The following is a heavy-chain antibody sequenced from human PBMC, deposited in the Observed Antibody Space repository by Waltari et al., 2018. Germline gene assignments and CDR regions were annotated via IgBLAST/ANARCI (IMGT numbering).Heavy chain of an antibody. J-gene: IGHJ6*02. V-gene: IGHV1-18*01. CDR3: ARGDIVVVPAAIDTYYYYGMDV. CDR2: ISAYNGNT. Sequence: QVQLVQSGAEVKKPGASVKVSCKASGYTFTSYGISWVRQAPGQGLEWRGWISAYNGNTNYAQKLQGRVTMTTDTSTSTAYMELRSLRSDDTAVYYCARGDIVVVPAAIDTYYYYGMDVWGQGTTVTVSS. D-gene: IGHD2-2*02. CDR1: GYTFTSYG.